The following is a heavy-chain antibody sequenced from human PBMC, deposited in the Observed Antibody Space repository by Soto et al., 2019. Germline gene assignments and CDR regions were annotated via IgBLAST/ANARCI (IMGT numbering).Heavy chain of an antibody. CDR1: GFTFSSYG. D-gene: IGHD1-26*01. CDR3: ARDYELGSHYFDY. CDR2: IWYDGSNK. Sequence: QVQLVESGGGVVQPGRSLRLSCAASGFTFSSYGMHWVRQAPGKGLEWVAVIWYDGSNKYYADSVKGRFTISRDNSKNTLYLQMNSLRAEDTAVYYCARDYELGSHYFDYWGQGTLVTVSS. V-gene: IGHV3-33*01. J-gene: IGHJ4*02.